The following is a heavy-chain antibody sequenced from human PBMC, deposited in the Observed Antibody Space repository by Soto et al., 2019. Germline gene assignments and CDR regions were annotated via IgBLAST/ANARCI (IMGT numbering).Heavy chain of an antibody. J-gene: IGHJ5*02. CDR3: AGRYGSGSHYTHR. D-gene: IGHD3-10*01. CDR2: ISGSGGRT. Sequence: EVQLLESGGGLVQPGGSLRLSCAASGFTFSSYARSWVRQAQGKGLEWVSAISGSGGRTYYADSVKGRFTISRDNSKNTLYLQMNSLIAEDTAVYYCAGRYGSGSHYTHRWGQGTLVTVSS. CDR1: GFTFSSYA. V-gene: IGHV3-23*01.